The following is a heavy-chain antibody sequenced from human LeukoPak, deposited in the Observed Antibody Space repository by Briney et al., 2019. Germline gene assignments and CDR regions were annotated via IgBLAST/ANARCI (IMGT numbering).Heavy chain of an antibody. CDR2: IDPSDSYT. CDR3: ARRVGVGGAFDI. J-gene: IGHJ3*02. D-gene: IGHD3-16*01. V-gene: IGHV5-10-1*01. Sequence: SWIRQPPGKGLEWMGRIDPSDSYTNYSPSFQGHVTISADKSISTAYLQWSSLKASDTAMYYCARRVGVGGAFDIWGQGTMVTVSS.